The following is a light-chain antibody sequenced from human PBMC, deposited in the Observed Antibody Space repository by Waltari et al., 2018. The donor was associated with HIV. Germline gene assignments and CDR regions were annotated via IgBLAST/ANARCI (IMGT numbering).Light chain of an antibody. CDR1: QSISNY. Sequence: DIQMTQSPSSLSTSVGDRVTITCRASQSISNYLNWYQQKPGKAPKLLIYAASSLRCGVPSRFSGTGSGTDFTLTISSLQPEDFATYHCQQSYSTPMYTFGQGTKLEIK. V-gene: IGKV1-39*01. CDR3: QQSYSTPMYT. J-gene: IGKJ2*01. CDR2: AAS.